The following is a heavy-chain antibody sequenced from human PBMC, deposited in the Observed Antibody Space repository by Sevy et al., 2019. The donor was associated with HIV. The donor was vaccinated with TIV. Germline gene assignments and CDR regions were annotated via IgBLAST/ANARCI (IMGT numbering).Heavy chain of an antibody. J-gene: IGHJ3*02. D-gene: IGHD3-22*01. CDR1: GFTFSNYA. CDR2: ISGSGFNT. Sequence: GGSLRLSCAASGFTFSNYALNWVRQVPGKGLEWVSTISGSGFNTYYGDSVKGRFTISRDNSKNTLYLQMSSLSPEDTALYYSGKDRFDGSGYYPEGAFDIWGQGTKVTVSS. CDR3: GKDRFDGSGYYPEGAFDI. V-gene: IGHV3-23*01.